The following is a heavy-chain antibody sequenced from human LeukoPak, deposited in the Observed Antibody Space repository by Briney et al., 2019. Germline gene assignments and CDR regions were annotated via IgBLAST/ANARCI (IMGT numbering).Heavy chain of an antibody. J-gene: IGHJ4*02. V-gene: IGHV4-4*07. CDR2: IYTSGST. Sequence: SETLSLTCTVSGGSISSYYWSWIRQPAGKGLEWIGRIYTSGSTNYNPSLKSRVTISVDTSKNQFSLNLSSVTAADTALYYCARLPSGSSPFDYWGQGTLVTVSS. CDR3: ARLPSGSSPFDY. D-gene: IGHD3-10*01. CDR1: GGSISSYY.